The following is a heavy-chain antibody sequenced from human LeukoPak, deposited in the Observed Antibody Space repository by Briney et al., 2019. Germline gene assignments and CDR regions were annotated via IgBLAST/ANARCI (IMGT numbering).Heavy chain of an antibody. CDR2: ISSSGSTI. D-gene: IGHD3-9*01. CDR1: GFTFSDYY. Sequence: GGSLRLSCAASGFTFSDYYMCWIRQAPGKGLEWVSYISSSGSTIYYADSVKGRFTISRDNAKNSLYLQMNSLRAEDTAVYYCARDSYYDILTGYNDAFDIWGQGTMVTVSS. CDR3: ARDSYYDILTGYNDAFDI. V-gene: IGHV3-11*01. J-gene: IGHJ3*02.